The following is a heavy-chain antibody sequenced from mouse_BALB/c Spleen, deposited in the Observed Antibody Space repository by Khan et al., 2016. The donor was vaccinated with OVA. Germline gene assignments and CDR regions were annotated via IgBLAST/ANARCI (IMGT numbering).Heavy chain of an antibody. J-gene: IGHJ4*01. Sequence: LVKTGASVKISCKTSGYSFTGYYMHWVKQSHGKSLEWIGYISCYNGATTYNQKFKGKATFTVDTYSSTAYMQFNSLTYEDSAVYYCARSHLLWLYAMDYWGQGTSVTVSS. CDR3: ARSHLLWLYAMDY. V-gene: IGHV1S34*01. CDR1: GYSFTGYY. D-gene: IGHD2-2*01. CDR2: ISCYNGAT.